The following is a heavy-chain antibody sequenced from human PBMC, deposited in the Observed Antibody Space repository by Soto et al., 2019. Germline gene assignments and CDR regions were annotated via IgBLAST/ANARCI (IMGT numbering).Heavy chain of an antibody. J-gene: IGHJ3*02. V-gene: IGHV1-2*02. CDR3: AREDRYGSGNHDAFAI. D-gene: IGHD3-10*01. Sequence: QVQLVQSGAEVKKPGAPVKVSCKASGYTFTGYYMHWVRQAPGQGLEWMGWINPNTGGTNSAQRFQGRVTMTRDTSISTAYMELSRLTSDDTAVYYCAREDRYGSGNHDAFAIWGQGTMVTVS. CDR1: GYTFTGYY. CDR2: INPNTGGT.